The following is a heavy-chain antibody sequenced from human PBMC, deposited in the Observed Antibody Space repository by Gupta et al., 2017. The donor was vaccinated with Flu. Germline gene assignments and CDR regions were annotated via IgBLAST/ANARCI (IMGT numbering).Heavy chain of an antibody. CDR3: ARYYDQRFDY. V-gene: IGHV1-18*01. CDR2: IHARNGDR. J-gene: IGHJ4*02. CDR1: GYTFSDFA. Sequence: DQLAQSGGAAKKAAPEVTVDCKPCGYTFSDFALAWVRQAPGQGLEWMGWIHARNGDRNSAQKFQDRLTMTTDTSTRTAYMELWGLRIDDTAIYYCARYYDQRFDYWGQGTLVTVSS. D-gene: IGHD3-3*01.